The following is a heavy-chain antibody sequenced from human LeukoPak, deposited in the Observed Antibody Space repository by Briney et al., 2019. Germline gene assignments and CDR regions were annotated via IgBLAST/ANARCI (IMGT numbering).Heavy chain of an antibody. J-gene: IGHJ4*02. V-gene: IGHV3-21*01. D-gene: IGHD4-17*01. CDR1: GFTFSSYS. CDR2: ISSSSSYI. CDR3: ASQYGDYASY. Sequence: GALRLSCAASGFTFSSYSMNWVRQAPGKGLEWVSSISSSSSYIYYADSVKGRFTISRDNAKNSLYLQMNSLRAEDTAVYYCASQYGDYASYWGQGTLVTVSS.